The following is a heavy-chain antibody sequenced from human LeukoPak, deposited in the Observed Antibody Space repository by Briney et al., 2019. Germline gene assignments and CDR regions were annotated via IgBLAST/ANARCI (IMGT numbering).Heavy chain of an antibody. J-gene: IGHJ5*02. CDR2: IIPIFGTA. Sequence: SVKVSCKASGYTFTSYGISWVRQAPGQGLEWMGGIIPIFGTANYAQKFQGRVTITADKSTSTAYMELSSLRSEDTAVYYCARSYVDTAMGLGDYNWFDPWGQGTLVTVSS. D-gene: IGHD5-18*01. CDR1: GYTFTSYG. V-gene: IGHV1-69*06. CDR3: ARSYVDTAMGLGDYNWFDP.